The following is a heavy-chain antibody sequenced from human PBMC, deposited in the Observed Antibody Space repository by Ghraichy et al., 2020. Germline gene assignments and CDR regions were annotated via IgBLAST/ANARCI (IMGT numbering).Heavy chain of an antibody. D-gene: IGHD6-19*01. V-gene: IGHV3-23*01. Sequence: GALRLSCAASGFTFSSYAMSWVRQAPGKGLEWVSAISGSGGSTYYADSVKGRFTISRDNSKNTLYLQMSSLRAEDTAVYYCARRSSYPGIAVAGTSSVNLSDYWGQGTLVTVSS. CDR3: ARRSSYPGIAVAGTSSVNLSDY. J-gene: IGHJ4*02. CDR2: ISGSGGST. CDR1: GFTFSSYA.